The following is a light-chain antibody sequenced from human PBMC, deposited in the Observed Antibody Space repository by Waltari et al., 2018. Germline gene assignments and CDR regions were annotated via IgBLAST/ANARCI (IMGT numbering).Light chain of an antibody. CDR2: DTN. Sequence: QTVVTQEPSLSVSPGGTVTLTCGLSSGSVSTTYYPSWYQQAPGQAPRTLIFDTNTRASVVPDRFSGSILDNKAALTITGAQADDESDYYCVLSMGSGIWVFGGGTKLTVL. CDR1: SGSVSTTYY. V-gene: IGLV8-61*01. J-gene: IGLJ3*02. CDR3: VLSMGSGIWV.